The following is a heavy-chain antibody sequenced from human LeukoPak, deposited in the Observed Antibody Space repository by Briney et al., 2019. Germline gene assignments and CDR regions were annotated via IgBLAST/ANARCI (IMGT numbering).Heavy chain of an antibody. CDR2: INPSGGST. D-gene: IGHD6-19*01. CDR3: AREVIAVAANNWFDP. Sequence: ASVKVSCKASGYTFTSYYMHWVRQAPGQGLEWMGIINPSGGSTSYAQKFQGRVTMTRDTSTSTVYMELRSLRSEETAVYYWAREVIAVAANNWFDPWGKGTLVTVSS. V-gene: IGHV1-46*01. J-gene: IGHJ5*02. CDR1: GYTFTSYY.